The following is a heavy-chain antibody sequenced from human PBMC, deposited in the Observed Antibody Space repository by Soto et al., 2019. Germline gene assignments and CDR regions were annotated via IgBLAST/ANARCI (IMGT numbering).Heavy chain of an antibody. Sequence: ASVKVSCKASGYTFTGYYMHWVRQAPGQGLEWMGWINPNSGGTNYAQKFQGWVTMTRDTSISTAYMELSRLRSDDTAVYYCARAPSSWYEAQNCFGPWGQGTLVTVSS. D-gene: IGHD6-13*01. CDR1: GYTFTGYY. CDR3: ARAPSSWYEAQNCFGP. J-gene: IGHJ5*02. CDR2: INPNSGGT. V-gene: IGHV1-2*04.